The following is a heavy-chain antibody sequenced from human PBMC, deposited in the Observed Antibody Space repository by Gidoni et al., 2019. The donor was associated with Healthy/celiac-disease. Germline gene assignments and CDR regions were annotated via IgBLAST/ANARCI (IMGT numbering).Heavy chain of an antibody. Sequence: QVQLQESGPGLVKPSGTLSLTCAVSGGSISSSNWWSWVRQPPGKGLEWIGEIYHSGSTNYNPSLKSRVTISVDKSKNQFSLKLSSVTAADTAVYYCARDFGRATFDYYYYGMDVWGQGTTVTVSS. V-gene: IGHV4-4*02. CDR2: IYHSGST. J-gene: IGHJ6*02. D-gene: IGHD3-16*01. CDR3: ARDFGRATFDYYYYGMDV. CDR1: GGSISSSNW.